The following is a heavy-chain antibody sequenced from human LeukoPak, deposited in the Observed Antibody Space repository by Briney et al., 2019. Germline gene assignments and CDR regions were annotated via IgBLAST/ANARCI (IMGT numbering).Heavy chain of an antibody. CDR2: ISGTGKTI. J-gene: IGHJ6*03. CDR3: ARIESAYYFYYMDV. CDR1: GFTFGDYY. Sequence: GGSLRLSCAASGFTFGDYYMSWIRQTPGRGLDWVSYISGTGKTIYYADSVKGRFTISRDNAKNSLYLQMNSLRVEDTAVCYCARIESAYYFYYMDVWGKGTTVTVSS. V-gene: IGHV3-11*01. D-gene: IGHD4/OR15-4a*01.